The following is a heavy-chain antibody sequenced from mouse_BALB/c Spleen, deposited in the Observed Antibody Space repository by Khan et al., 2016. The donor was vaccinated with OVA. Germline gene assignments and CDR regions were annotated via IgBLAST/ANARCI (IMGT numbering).Heavy chain of an antibody. V-gene: IGHV3-2*02. CDR1: GYSITSDYA. CDR3: ARISGGDFDY. Sequence: EVQLEESGPGLVKPSQSLSLTCTVTGYSITSDYARNWIRQFPGNELEWMGFISYSGNTNYNPSLKSRISITRDTSENPFFLQLNSVTTEDTATYYWARISGGDFDYWGQGTTLTVSS. D-gene: IGHD4-1*01. CDR2: ISYSGNT. J-gene: IGHJ2*01.